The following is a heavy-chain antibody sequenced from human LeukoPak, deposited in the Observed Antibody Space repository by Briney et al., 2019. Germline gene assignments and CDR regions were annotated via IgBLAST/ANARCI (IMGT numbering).Heavy chain of an antibody. CDR3: ASDVGGSRGNYDY. CDR2: INPNSGVT. Sequence: ASVKVSCKASGFTFTAYHMHWVRQAPGQGLEWMGWINPNSGVTNYAQKFQGRVTMARDTSISTAYMELNRLRSDDTAIYYCASDVGGSRGNYDYWGQGTLVTVSS. D-gene: IGHD1-7*01. J-gene: IGHJ4*02. CDR1: GFTFTAYH. V-gene: IGHV1-2*02.